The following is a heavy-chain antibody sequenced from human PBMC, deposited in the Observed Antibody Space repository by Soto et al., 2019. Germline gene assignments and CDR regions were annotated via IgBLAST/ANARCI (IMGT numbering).Heavy chain of an antibody. J-gene: IGHJ3*02. V-gene: IGHV4-59*01. CDR1: GGSISSYY. CDR3: ARKELGSLRDDAFDI. CDR2: IYYSGST. D-gene: IGHD1-26*01. Sequence: SETLSLTCTVSGGSISSYYWSWIRQPPGKGLEWIGYIYYSGSTNYNPSLKSRVTISVDTSKNQFSLKLSSVTAADTAVYYCARKELGSLRDDAFDIWGQGTMVTVSS.